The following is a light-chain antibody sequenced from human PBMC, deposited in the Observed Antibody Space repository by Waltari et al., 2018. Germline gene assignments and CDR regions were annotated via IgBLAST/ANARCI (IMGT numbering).Light chain of an antibody. J-gene: IGKJ4*01. V-gene: IGKV3-20*01. CDR1: QTMTGSW. Sequence: EIVLTQSPANLPVSPGERVTVSCRASQTMTGSWLTWYQQKPGQAPRLLIYGESNRAPGIPDRFSGSGSGTDFTLTISRLEPEDSAVYYCQQYDGSVVTFGGGTKVEIK. CDR2: GES. CDR3: QQYDGSVVT.